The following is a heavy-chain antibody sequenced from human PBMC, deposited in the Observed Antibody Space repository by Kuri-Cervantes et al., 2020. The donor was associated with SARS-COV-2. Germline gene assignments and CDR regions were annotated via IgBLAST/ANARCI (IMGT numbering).Heavy chain of an antibody. CDR3: ARTMTTVTTWGY. Sequence: SETLSLTCTVSGGSISSYYWSWIRQPAGKGLEWIGSIYYSGSTYYNPSLKSRVTISVDTSKNQFSLKMSSVTAADTAVYYCARTMTTVTTWGYWGQGTLVTVSS. V-gene: IGHV4-59*05. CDR1: GGSISSYY. D-gene: IGHD4-17*01. J-gene: IGHJ4*02. CDR2: IYYSGST.